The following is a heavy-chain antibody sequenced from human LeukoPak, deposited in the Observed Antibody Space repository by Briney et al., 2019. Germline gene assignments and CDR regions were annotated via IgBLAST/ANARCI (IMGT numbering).Heavy chain of an antibody. CDR3: ARGIRSGGLYYFDY. Sequence: ASVKVSCRASGGTFSSYAISWVRQAPGQGLEWMGGIIPIFGTANYAQKFQGRVTITTDESTSTAYMELSSLRSEDTAVYYCARGIRSGGLYYFDYWGQGTLVTVSS. CDR1: GGTFSSYA. J-gene: IGHJ4*02. V-gene: IGHV1-69*05. D-gene: IGHD3/OR15-3a*01. CDR2: IIPIFGTA.